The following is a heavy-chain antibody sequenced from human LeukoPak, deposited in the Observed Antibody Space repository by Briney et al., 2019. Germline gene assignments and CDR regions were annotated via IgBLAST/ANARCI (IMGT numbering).Heavy chain of an antibody. CDR2: MNPNSDNT. J-gene: IGHJ4*02. CDR3: TIRPVMAVTTIDY. V-gene: IGHV1-8*01. D-gene: IGHD1-26*01. CDR1: EYTFTSYD. Sequence: GASVKVSCKSSEYTFTSYDINWVRQATGQGLEWMGWMNPNSDNTDFAQKFQGRVTMTRNTSISTAYMELSSLRSEDTAVYYCTIRPVMAVTTIDYWGQGTLVTVSS.